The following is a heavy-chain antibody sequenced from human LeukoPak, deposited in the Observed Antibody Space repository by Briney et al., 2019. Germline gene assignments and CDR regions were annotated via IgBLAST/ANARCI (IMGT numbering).Heavy chain of an antibody. Sequence: TGGSLRLSCAASGFTFSSYAIHCARRAPGKGLEWVAVISYDGNNKYYADSVKGRFTISRDNSKNTLYLQMNSLRAEDTAVYYCATLQLWNSPFDYWGQGTLVTVSS. CDR1: GFTFSSYA. CDR3: ATLQLWNSPFDY. J-gene: IGHJ4*02. V-gene: IGHV3-30-3*01. CDR2: ISYDGNNK. D-gene: IGHD5-18*01.